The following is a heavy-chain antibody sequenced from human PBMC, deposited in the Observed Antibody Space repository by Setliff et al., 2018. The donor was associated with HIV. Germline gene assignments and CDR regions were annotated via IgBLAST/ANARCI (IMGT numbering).Heavy chain of an antibody. Sequence: SETLSLTCTVSGGSISSYYWSWIRQPPGKGLEWIGYIYCSGSTNYNPALKSRVTISGDTSKNQVSLKLSSVTAADTAVYYRASDLMGGDYYWYFDLWGRGTLVTVSS. J-gene: IGHJ2*01. CDR3: ASDLMGGDYYWYFDL. V-gene: IGHV4-59*01. CDR2: IYCSGST. D-gene: IGHD4-17*01. CDR1: GGSISSYY.